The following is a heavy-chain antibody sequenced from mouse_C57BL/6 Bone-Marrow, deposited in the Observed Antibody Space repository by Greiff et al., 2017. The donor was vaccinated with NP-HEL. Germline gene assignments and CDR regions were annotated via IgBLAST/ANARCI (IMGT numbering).Heavy chain of an antibody. CDR3: AREALRYVYFDY. Sequence: VQRVESGAELARPGASVKLSCKASGYTFTSYGISWVKQRTGQGLEWIGEIYPRSGNTYYNEKFKGKATLTADKSSSTAYMELRSLTSEDSAVYFCAREALRYVYFDYWGQGTTLTVSS. CDR2: IYPRSGNT. J-gene: IGHJ2*01. V-gene: IGHV1-81*01. CDR1: GYTFTSYG. D-gene: IGHD1-1*01.